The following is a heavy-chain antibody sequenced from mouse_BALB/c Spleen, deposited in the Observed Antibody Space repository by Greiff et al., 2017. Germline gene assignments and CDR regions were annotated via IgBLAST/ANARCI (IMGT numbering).Heavy chain of an antibody. Sequence: VQLQQSGPELVKPGASVKISCKASGYSFTGYFMNWVMQSHGKSLEWIGRINPYNGDTFYNQKFKGKATLTVDKSSSTAHMELRSLASEDSAVYYCARKGYRYDDGSFDYWGQGTTLTVSS. V-gene: IGHV1-20*02. D-gene: IGHD2-14*01. CDR2: INPYNGDT. CDR3: ARKGYRYDDGSFDY. J-gene: IGHJ2*01. CDR1: GYSFTGYF.